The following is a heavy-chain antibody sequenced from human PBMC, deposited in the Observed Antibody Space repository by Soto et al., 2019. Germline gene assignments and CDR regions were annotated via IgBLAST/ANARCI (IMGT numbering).Heavy chain of an antibody. J-gene: IGHJ4*02. Sequence: QVQLVQSGAEVKNPGSSVKVSCKTAGGTFNSYLIDWVRQAPGQGLEWMGGIIPAFGTAKYAQKVQGRVTITAEKSTTTAYMERRTLTSEDTAVYYCARGLDQPPVGLYFDTWGPGTLVTVSS. CDR2: IIPAFGTA. V-gene: IGHV1-69*06. D-gene: IGHD2-2*01. CDR3: ARGLDQPPVGLYFDT. CDR1: GGTFNSYL.